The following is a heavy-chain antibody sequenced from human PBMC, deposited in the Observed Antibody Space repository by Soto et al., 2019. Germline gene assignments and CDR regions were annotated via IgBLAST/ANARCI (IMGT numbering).Heavy chain of an antibody. V-gene: IGHV4-4*07. J-gene: IGHJ5*02. CDR1: GGSMSSYY. D-gene: IGHD3-3*01. CDR2: VYSSGGT. CDR3: ARGQRFSDWFDP. Sequence: PSETLSLTCTVSGGSMSSYYWTWIRQPAGKGLEWIGRVYSSGGTHYIPSLKSRVTISLDTSKNQFSLRLLSVTDADTAVYYCARGQRFSDWFDPWGQGTLVTVSS.